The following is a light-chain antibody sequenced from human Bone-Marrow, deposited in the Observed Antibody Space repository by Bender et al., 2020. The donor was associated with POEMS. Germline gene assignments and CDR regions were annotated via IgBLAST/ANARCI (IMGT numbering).Light chain of an antibody. CDR2: RNK. CDR3: ATWHDSLNGWV. Sequence: QSVLTQPPSVSGAPGQRVTISCTGNSSNIGAGYDVHWYQHLPGTAPKLLIYRNKNRPSGVPDRFSGSKSGTSASLAIRALQSEDEGDYYCATWHDSLNGWVFGGGTKLAVL. J-gene: IGLJ3*02. V-gene: IGLV1-50*01. CDR1: SSNIGAGYD.